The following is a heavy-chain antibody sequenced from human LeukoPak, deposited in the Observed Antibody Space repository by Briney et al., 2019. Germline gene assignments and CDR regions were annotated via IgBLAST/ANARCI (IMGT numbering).Heavy chain of an antibody. J-gene: IGHJ5*02. V-gene: IGHV3-33*01. CDR3: AREGVAATTGWFDP. CDR1: GFTFSSYG. Sequence: QPGGSLRLSCAASGFTFSSYGMHWVRQAPGKGLEWVAVIWYDGSNKYYADSVEGRFTISRDNSKNTLYLQMNSLRAEDTAVYYCAREGVAATTGWFDPWGQGTLVTVSS. D-gene: IGHD2-15*01. CDR2: IWYDGSNK.